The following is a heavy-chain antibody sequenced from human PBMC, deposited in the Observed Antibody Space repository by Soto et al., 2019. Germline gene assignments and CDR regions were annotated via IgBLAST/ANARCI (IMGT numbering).Heavy chain of an antibody. CDR1: GGSISSGGYS. V-gene: IGHV4-30-2*01. D-gene: IGHD5-12*01. Sequence: QLQLQESGSGLVKPSQTLSLTCAVSGGSISSGGYSWSWLRQPPGKVLEWIGYIYHSGSTYHNPALKSRVAISVDRSKNQFSLKLSSVTAADTAVYYCAAGGGLPRYYWGQGTLVTVSS. CDR2: IYHSGST. J-gene: IGHJ4*02. CDR3: AAGGGLPRYY.